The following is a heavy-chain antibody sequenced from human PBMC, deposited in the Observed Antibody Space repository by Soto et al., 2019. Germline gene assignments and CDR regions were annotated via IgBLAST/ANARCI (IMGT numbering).Heavy chain of an antibody. CDR1: GFTFSDYY. Sequence: LRLSCAASGFTFSDYYMNWVRQAPGQGLEWVSDISSSGSTIYYADSAKGRFTISRDNAKTSLDLQMNSLRAEDTADYHCARGIGYNSDSLALDYWGQGTLVTVSS. J-gene: IGHJ4*02. CDR3: ARGIGYNSDSLALDY. V-gene: IGHV3-11*04. D-gene: IGHD5-12*01. CDR2: ISSSGSTI.